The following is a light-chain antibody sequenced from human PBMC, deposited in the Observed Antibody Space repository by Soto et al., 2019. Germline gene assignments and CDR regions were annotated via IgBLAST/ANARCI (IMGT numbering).Light chain of an antibody. J-gene: IGLJ2*01. CDR3: AAWDDRLSGRL. CDR1: SSNIGSNF. Sequence: QSVLTQPPSASGTPGQRVTISCSGSSSNIGSNFVYWYQQVPGTAPKLLIYSNNQRPSGVPDRFSGSKSGTSASLAISGLRSEDEADYYCAAWDDRLSGRLFGGGTKLTVL. CDR2: SNN. V-gene: IGLV1-47*02.